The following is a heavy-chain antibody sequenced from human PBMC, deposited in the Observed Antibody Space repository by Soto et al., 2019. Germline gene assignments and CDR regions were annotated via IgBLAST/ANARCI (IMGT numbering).Heavy chain of an antibody. CDR1: GFTFSSYG. Sequence: QVQLVESGGGVVQPGRSLRLSCAASGFTFSSYGMHWVRQAPGKGLEWGAVIWHDGSNKYYVDSVKGRFTISRDNSKNTLYLQMNSLRAEDTAVYYCAREGSGGWYLDNWGRGTLVTVSS. V-gene: IGHV3-33*01. J-gene: IGHJ4*02. CDR3: AREGSGGWYLDN. CDR2: IWHDGSNK. D-gene: IGHD6-19*01.